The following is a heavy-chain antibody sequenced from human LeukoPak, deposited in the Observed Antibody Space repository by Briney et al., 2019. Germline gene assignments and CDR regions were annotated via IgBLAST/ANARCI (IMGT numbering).Heavy chain of an antibody. D-gene: IGHD5-24*01. Sequence: SETLSLTCIVSGASISSSNSYWGWIRQPPGKGLEWIGSIHYTGSTDYNPSLKSRVTISVDTSKSQFSLKLSSVTAADTAVYYCARGRRDGYTLYYMDVWAKGTTVTISS. J-gene: IGHJ6*03. CDR3: ARGRRDGYTLYYMDV. CDR2: IHYTGST. V-gene: IGHV4-39*01. CDR1: GASISSSNSY.